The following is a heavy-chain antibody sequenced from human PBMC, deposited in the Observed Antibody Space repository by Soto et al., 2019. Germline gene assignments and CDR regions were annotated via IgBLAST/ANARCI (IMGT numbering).Heavy chain of an antibody. CDR1: GYPFVDYA. V-gene: IGHV1-3*04. CDR3: ASATRVVTGYYYTGLVI. D-gene: IGHD1-20*01. Sequence: GASVKVSCKSSGYPFVDYAIHWVRQARGQGLVWMGWINTGNGDSKSSQRFQGRVTITRDTSASTGYMELNSLTNEDTAIYYCASATRVVTGYYYTGLVIWSQGKSVTIS. J-gene: IGHJ6*02. CDR2: INTGNGDS.